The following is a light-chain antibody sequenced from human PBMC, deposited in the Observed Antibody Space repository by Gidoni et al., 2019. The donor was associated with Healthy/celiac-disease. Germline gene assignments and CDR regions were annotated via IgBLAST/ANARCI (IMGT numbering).Light chain of an antibody. Sequence: EIVLTQSPATLSLSPGERATLSCRASQSVSSYLAWYQQKPGQAPRLLIYDASNRATGIPARFSGSGAGTDFTLTISSLEPEEFAGYFWQQRSNWPSYPFGQGTKLEIK. CDR3: QQRSNWPSYP. CDR1: QSVSSY. V-gene: IGKV3-11*01. CDR2: DAS. J-gene: IGKJ2*01.